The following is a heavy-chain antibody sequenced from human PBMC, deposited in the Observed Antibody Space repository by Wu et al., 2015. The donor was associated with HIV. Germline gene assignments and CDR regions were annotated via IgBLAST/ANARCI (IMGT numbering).Heavy chain of an antibody. D-gene: IGHD5-24*01. CDR2: INPYSGAT. CDR3: ARGPGRGYNYNYRQSYYYGLDL. V-gene: IGHV1-2*02. Sequence: QVQLVQSGAEMKKPGASVKVSCKSFGYTFTGYYIHWVRQAPGQRPAWMGWINPYSGATSYAQNFQGRVTMTRDTSISTAYVGLSGLRSDDTAVYYCARGPGRGYNYNYRQSYYYGLDLWGQGTTVTVSS. J-gene: IGHJ6*02. CDR1: GYTFTGYY.